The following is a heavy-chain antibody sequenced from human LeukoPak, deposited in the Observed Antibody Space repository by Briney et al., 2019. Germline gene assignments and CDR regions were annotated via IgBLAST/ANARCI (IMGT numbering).Heavy chain of an antibody. CDR2: ISSSSSYI. V-gene: IGHV3-21*01. CDR3: ARAITTVTPDY. CDR1: GFTFSSYS. D-gene: IGHD4-17*01. J-gene: IGHJ4*02. Sequence: GGSLRLSCAASGFTFSSYSMNWVRQAPGKGLEWVSSISSSSSYIYYADSVKGRFTISRDNAKNPLYLQMNSLRAEDTAVYYCARAITTVTPDYWGQGTLVTVSS.